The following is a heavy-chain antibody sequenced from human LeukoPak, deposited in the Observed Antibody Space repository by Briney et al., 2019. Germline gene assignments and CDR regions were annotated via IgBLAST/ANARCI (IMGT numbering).Heavy chain of an antibody. CDR3: AKVRYGVVVTAPLDY. V-gene: IGHV3-23*01. J-gene: IGHJ4*02. CDR2: ISGSGGST. Sequence: GGSLRLSCAASGFTFSSYAMSWVRQAPGKGLEWVSAISGSGGSTYYADSVKGRFTISRDNSKNTLYLQMNSLRAEDTAVYYCAKVRYGVVVTAPLDYWGQGTLVTVSS. D-gene: IGHD2-21*02. CDR1: GFTFSSYA.